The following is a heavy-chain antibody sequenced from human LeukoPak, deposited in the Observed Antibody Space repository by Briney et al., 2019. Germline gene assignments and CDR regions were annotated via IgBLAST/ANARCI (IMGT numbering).Heavy chain of an antibody. CDR2: IWFDGSNK. CDR1: GFTFSSYG. V-gene: IGHV3-33*06. D-gene: IGHD5-24*01. Sequence: GGSLRLSCGASGFTFSSYGMHWVRQAPGKGLEWVAVIWFDGSNKFYTDSVKGRFTISRDNSKNTLYLQMNSLRAEDTAVYYCAKERGRWLQFGFESDAFDIWGQGTMVTVSS. J-gene: IGHJ3*02. CDR3: AKERGRWLQFGFESDAFDI.